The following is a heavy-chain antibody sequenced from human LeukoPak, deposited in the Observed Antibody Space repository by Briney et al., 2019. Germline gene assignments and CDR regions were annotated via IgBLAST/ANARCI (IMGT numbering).Heavy chain of an antibody. J-gene: IGHJ4*02. CDR3: ARESTTMGGAFDY. Sequence: HPGGSLRLSCAASGFTFSSYSMNWVRQAPGKGLEWVSSISSSSSTIYYADSVKGRFTISRDNAKNSLYLQMNSLRAEDTAVYYCARESTTMGGAFDYWGQGTLVTVSS. D-gene: IGHD5-18*01. CDR1: GFTFSSYS. V-gene: IGHV3-48*01. CDR2: ISSSSSTI.